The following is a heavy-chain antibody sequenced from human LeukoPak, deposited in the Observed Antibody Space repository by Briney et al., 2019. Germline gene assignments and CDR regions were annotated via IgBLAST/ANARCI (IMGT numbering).Heavy chain of an antibody. V-gene: IGHV1-3*01. CDR1: GYTFTSYA. J-gene: IGHJ3*02. CDR3: ASSVGIAVDTRVDAFDI. Sequence: ASVKVSCKASGYTFTSYAMHWVRQAPGQGLEWMGLINAGNGNTKYSQKFQGRVTITRDTSASTAYMELSSLRSEDTAVYYCASSVGIAVDTRVDAFDIWGQGTMVTVSS. D-gene: IGHD6-19*01. CDR2: INAGNGNT.